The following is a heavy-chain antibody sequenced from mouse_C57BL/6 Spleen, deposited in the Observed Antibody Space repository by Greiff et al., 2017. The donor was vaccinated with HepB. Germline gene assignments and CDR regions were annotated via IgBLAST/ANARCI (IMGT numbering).Heavy chain of an antibody. Sequence: VQLQQPGAELVKPGASVKLSCKASGYTFTSYWMHWVKQRPGQGLEWIGMIHPNSGSTNYNEKFKSKATLTVDKSSSTAYMQLSSLTSEDSAVYYSARAYYGSSYYFDYWGQGTTLTVSS. D-gene: IGHD1-1*01. CDR1: GYTFTSYW. V-gene: IGHV1-64*01. J-gene: IGHJ2*01. CDR2: IHPNSGST. CDR3: ARAYYGSSYYFDY.